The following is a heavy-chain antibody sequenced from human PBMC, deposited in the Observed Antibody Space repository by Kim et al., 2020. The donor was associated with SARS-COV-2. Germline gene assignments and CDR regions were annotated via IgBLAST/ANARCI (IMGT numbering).Heavy chain of an antibody. V-gene: IGHV3-73*01. CDR3: TGIPGTTLAFCDSFD. Sequence: GGSLRLSCVASGFTFSDSPMHWVRQAPRKGLEWVGRISSTLNNYATGDGASGKGRFTISSDGSKNTAYLQMNSLKIEDTSYYYCTGIPGTTLAFCDSFD. CDR2: ISSTLNNYAT. CDR1: GFTFSDSP. D-gene: IGHD1-7*01. J-gene: IGHJ3*01.